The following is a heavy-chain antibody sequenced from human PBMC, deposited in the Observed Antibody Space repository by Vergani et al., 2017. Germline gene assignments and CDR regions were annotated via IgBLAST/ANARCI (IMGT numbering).Heavy chain of an antibody. CDR3: ASETGDFMGVSWYPPLYMDV. CDR1: GGSISSYY. J-gene: IGHJ6*03. V-gene: IGHV4-59*01. Sequence: QVQLQESRPGLVKPSETLSLTCTVSGGSISSYYWSWIRQPPGKGLEWIVYIYYSGSTDYNPSLKSRVTISVATSKHQFSLKLSSVTAADTAVYYCASETGDFMGVSWYPPLYMDVWGKGTTVTVSS. CDR2: IYYSGST. D-gene: IGHD2-15*01.